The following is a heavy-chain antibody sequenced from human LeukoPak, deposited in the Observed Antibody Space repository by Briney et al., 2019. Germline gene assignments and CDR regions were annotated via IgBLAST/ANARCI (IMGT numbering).Heavy chain of an antibody. V-gene: IGHV4-59*08. J-gene: IGHJ4*02. Sequence: PSETLSLTCTVSGGSISSYYWSWIRQPPGKGLEWIGYIYYSGSTNYNPSLKSRVTISVDTSKNQFSLKLSSMTAADTAVYYCARGTQYYDILTGYYNVGTFDYWGQGTLVTVSS. CDR2: IYYSGST. D-gene: IGHD3-9*01. CDR3: ARGTQYYDILTGYYNVGTFDY. CDR1: GGSISSYY.